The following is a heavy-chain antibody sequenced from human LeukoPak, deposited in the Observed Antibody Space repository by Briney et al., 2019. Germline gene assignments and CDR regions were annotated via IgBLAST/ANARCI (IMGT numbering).Heavy chain of an antibody. J-gene: IGHJ4*02. CDR3: ARGGGASPSDY. V-gene: IGHV4-4*07. CDR1: GYPISSSY. D-gene: IGHD2-2*01. CDR2: FYTSGSA. Sequence: SETLSLTCTVSGYPISSSYWSWIRQPAGKGLEWIGRFYTSGSANYNPSLKSRVSMSVDTSKNQLSLKLTSVTAADTAVYYCARGGGASPSDYWGQGILVTVSS.